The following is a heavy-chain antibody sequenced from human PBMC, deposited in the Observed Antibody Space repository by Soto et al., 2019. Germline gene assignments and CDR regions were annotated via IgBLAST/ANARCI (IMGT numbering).Heavy chain of an antibody. J-gene: IGHJ6*02. CDR1: GYTFTSYG. CDR3: ASGPEQWLATYYYYSMDV. D-gene: IGHD6-19*01. CDR2: ISAYNGNT. Sequence: QVQLVQSGAEVKKPGSSVKVSCKASGYTFTSYGISWVRQAPGQGLEWMGWISAYNGNTNYAQKLQGRVTMTTDTSTSTAYMELRSLRSDGTAVYYCASGPEQWLATYYYYSMDVWGQGTTVTVSS. V-gene: IGHV1-18*04.